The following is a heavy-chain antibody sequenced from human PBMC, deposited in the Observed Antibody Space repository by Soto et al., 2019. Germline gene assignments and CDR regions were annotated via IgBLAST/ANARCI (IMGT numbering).Heavy chain of an antibody. Sequence: GKGLEGVSSIRGSDGSTYYADSVKGRLTISRDNSKNTLYLQMNSLRAEDTSLFFCAKGYASTWYYLDFSGQG. CDR2: IRGSDGST. CDR3: AKGYASTWYYLDF. D-gene: IGHD6-13*01. V-gene: IGHV3-23*01. J-gene: IGHJ4*02.